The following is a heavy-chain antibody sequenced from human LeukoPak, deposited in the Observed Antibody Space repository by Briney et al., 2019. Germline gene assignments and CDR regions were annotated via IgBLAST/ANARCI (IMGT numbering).Heavy chain of an antibody. D-gene: IGHD3-22*01. Sequence: PGGSLRLSCAASGFTFSSYAMSWVRQAPGKGLEWVSAISGSGGSTYYADSVKGRLTISRDNSKNTLYLQMNSLRAEDTAVYYCAKAPDITMIVVVKYWGQGTLVTVSS. CDR2: ISGSGGST. CDR1: GFTFSSYA. J-gene: IGHJ4*02. CDR3: AKAPDITMIVVVKY. V-gene: IGHV3-23*01.